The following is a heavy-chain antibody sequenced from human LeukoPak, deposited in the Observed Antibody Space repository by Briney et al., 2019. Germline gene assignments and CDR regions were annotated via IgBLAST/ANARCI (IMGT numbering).Heavy chain of an antibody. J-gene: IGHJ1*01. CDR3: TTGGGVYDYVSLH. V-gene: IGHV3-53*01. CDR1: GFTVSSNY. D-gene: IGHD3-16*01. Sequence: GGSLRLSCAASGFTVSSNYMSWVRQAPGKGLEWVSSIYSGGSTYYADSVKGRFTISRDNSKNTVYLQMNSLRAEDTAVYYCTTGGGVYDYVSLHWGQGTLVTVSS. CDR2: IYSGGST.